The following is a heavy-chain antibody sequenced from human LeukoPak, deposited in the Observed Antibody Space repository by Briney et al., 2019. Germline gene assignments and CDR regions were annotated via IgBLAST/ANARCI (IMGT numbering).Heavy chain of an antibody. CDR1: GDSISTYY. Sequence: PSETLSLTCTVSGDSISTYYWSWIRQPPGKGLEWIGYIYYRVTSDYNPSLKSRVTMSVDTSKNQFSLKLSSVTAADTAVYYCTRGSIAYYYMDVWGKGTTVTISS. V-gene: IGHV4-59*01. CDR3: TRGSIAYYYMDV. J-gene: IGHJ6*03. D-gene: IGHD3-22*01. CDR2: IYYRVTS.